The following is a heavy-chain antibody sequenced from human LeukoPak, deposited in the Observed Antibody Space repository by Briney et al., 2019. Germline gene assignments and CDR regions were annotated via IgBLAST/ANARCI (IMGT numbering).Heavy chain of an antibody. CDR2: ISSSGSTI. J-gene: IGHJ6*03. V-gene: IGHV3-11*04. D-gene: IGHD3-16*01. CDR3: ARTFKNYYYYMHV. CDR1: GFTFSDYY. Sequence: GGSLRLSCAASGFTFSDYYMSWIRQAPGKGLEWVSYISSSGSTIYYADSVKGRFTISRDNAKNSLYLQMNSLRAEDTAVYYCARTFKNYYYYMHVWGKGTTLTVSS.